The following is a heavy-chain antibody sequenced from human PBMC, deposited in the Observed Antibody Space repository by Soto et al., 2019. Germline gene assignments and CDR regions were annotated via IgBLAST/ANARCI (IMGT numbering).Heavy chain of an antibody. CDR2: ISYDGSNK. J-gene: IGHJ4*02. Sequence: PGGSLRLSCAASGFTFSSYGMHWVRQAPGKGLEWVAVISYDGSNKYYADSVKGRFTISRDNSKNTLYLQMNSLRAEDTAVYYCAKGAGATTALSVFTFGTDSSGLDYWGQGTLVTVSS. D-gene: IGHD1-26*01. CDR1: GFTFSSYG. V-gene: IGHV3-30*18. CDR3: AKGAGATTALSVFTFGTDSSGLDY.